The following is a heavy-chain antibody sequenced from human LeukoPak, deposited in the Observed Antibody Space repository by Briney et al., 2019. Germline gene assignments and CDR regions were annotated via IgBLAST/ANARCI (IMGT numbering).Heavy chain of an antibody. Sequence: SVKVSYKASGGTFSSYAISWVRQAPGQGLEWMGGIIPIFGTANYAQKFQGRVTITADESTSTAYMELSSLRSEDTAVYYCARDPPQGCSGGSCPIEVWGKGTTVTVSS. CDR3: ARDPPQGCSGGSCPIEV. J-gene: IGHJ6*03. D-gene: IGHD2-15*01. V-gene: IGHV1-69*13. CDR2: IIPIFGTA. CDR1: GGTFSSYA.